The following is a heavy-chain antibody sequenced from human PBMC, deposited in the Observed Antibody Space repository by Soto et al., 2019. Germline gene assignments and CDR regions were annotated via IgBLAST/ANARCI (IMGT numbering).Heavy chain of an antibody. V-gene: IGHV3-23*01. CDR3: AKDAAGGGYVNWFDP. CDR2: ISGSGDAT. CDR1: GFIFSNYG. D-gene: IGHD5-12*01. Sequence: GGSLRLSCAASGFIFSNYGMIWVRQAPGEGLEWVSGISGSGDATYYADSVKGRFTISRDNSKNTLYLQMNSLRVEDTALYYCAKDAAGGGYVNWFDPWGQGTLVTVSS. J-gene: IGHJ5*02.